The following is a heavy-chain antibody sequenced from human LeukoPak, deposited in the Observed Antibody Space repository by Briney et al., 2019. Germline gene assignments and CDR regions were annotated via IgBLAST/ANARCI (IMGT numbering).Heavy chain of an antibody. D-gene: IGHD4-17*01. CDR2: ISGSGGST. CDR3: ARVGRRTVTTGYYYYMDV. V-gene: IGHV3-23*01. J-gene: IGHJ6*03. CDR1: GFTFGDYA. Sequence: GGSLRLSCTGSGFTFGDYAMTWVRQAPGKGLEWVAAISGSGGSTYYADSVKGWFTISRDNAKNSLYLQMNSLRAEDTALYYCARVGRRTVTTGYYYYMDVWGKGTTVTVSS.